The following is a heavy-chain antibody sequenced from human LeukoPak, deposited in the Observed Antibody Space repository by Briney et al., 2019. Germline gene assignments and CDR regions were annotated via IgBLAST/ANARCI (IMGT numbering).Heavy chain of an antibody. J-gene: IGHJ4*02. Sequence: PSETLSLTCTVSGYSISSGYYWGWIRQPPGKGLEWIGSIYHSGSTYYNPSHKSRVTISVDTSKNQFSLKLSSVTAADTAVYYCASEHIAVAGEFDYWGQGTLVTVSS. CDR2: IYHSGST. D-gene: IGHD6-19*01. CDR1: GYSISSGYY. V-gene: IGHV4-38-2*02. CDR3: ASEHIAVAGEFDY.